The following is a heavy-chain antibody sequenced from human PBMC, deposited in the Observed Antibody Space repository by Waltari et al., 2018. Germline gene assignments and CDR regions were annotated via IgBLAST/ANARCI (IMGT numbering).Heavy chain of an antibody. CDR2: VDPENHER. CDR3: ATDHSGTYNFDH. CDR1: GYTFTHTY. D-gene: IGHD1-26*01. J-gene: IGHJ4*02. V-gene: IGHV1-69-2*01. Sequence: EVQLVQSGSEVKEPGAPVKISCQVSGYTFTHTYLHWLRQPPGGGLEWLGLVDPENHEREYAERFEGRVTITADTSRDTSYLELNSLTSDDTAIYYCATDHSGTYNFDHWGQGTLVTVS.